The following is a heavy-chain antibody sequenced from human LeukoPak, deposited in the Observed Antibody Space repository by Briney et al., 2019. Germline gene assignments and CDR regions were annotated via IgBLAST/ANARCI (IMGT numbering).Heavy chain of an antibody. CDR3: ARVGDFWSGYPPFDP. J-gene: IGHJ5*02. D-gene: IGHD3-3*01. CDR1: GGSISSGGYY. Sequence: SETLSLTCTVSGGSISSGGYYWSWIRQHPGKGLEWIGYIYYSGITYYNPSLKSRVTISVDTSKNQFSLKLSSVTAADTAVYYCARVGDFWSGYPPFDPWGQGTLVTVSS. V-gene: IGHV4-31*03. CDR2: IYYSGIT.